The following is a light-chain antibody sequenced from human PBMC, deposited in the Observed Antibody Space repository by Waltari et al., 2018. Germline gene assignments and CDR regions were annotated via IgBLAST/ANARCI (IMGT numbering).Light chain of an antibody. Sequence: VILTQSPVILSLSPGERATLSCRASQSVSSYLAWYQQKPGEAPRLLIYGSSSRATGIPDRFSGSGAGTDFTLTISSLEPEDVGVYHCYQHSSGYSFGQGTKVEIK. CDR3: YQHSSGYS. V-gene: IGKV3D-11*02. CDR1: QSVSSY. J-gene: IGKJ2*03. CDR2: GSS.